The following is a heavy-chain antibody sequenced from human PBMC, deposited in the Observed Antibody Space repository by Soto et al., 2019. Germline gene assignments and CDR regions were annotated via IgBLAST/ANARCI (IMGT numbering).Heavy chain of an antibody. CDR3: TRANWYSEY. CDR1: GGSISNHY. Sequence: QVQRQESGPGLVKPSETLSLTCTVSGGSISNHYWGWIRQPPGKGLEWIGYIYYNGNTNYNPSLKSRVTMSVDTPKNQISLKLSSVTAADTAVYYCTRANWYSEYWGQGTLVTVSS. J-gene: IGHJ4*02. V-gene: IGHV4-59*11. CDR2: IYYNGNT. D-gene: IGHD7-27*01.